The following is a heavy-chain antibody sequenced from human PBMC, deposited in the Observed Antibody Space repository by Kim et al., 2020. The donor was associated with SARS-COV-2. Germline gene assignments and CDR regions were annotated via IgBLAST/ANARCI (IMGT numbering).Heavy chain of an antibody. CDR2: INHSGST. Sequence: SETLSLTCAVYGGSFSGYYWSWIRQPPGKGLEWIGEINHSGSTNYNPSLKSRVTISVDTSKNQFSLKLSSVTAADTAVYYCARVHYDYVWGSYRPYYFDYWGQGTLVTVSS. CDR1: GGSFSGYY. D-gene: IGHD3-16*02. V-gene: IGHV4-34*01. J-gene: IGHJ4*02. CDR3: ARVHYDYVWGSYRPYYFDY.